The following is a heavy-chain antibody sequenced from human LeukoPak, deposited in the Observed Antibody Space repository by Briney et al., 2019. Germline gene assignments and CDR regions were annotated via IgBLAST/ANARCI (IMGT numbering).Heavy chain of an antibody. CDR2: IKQDGSEK. CDR3: ARGINYYYYYMDV. Sequence: GGSLRLSCAASGFTFSSYWMSWVRQAPGKGLEWVANIKQDGSEKYYVDSVKGRFTISRDNAKNSLYLQMNNLRAEDTAVYYCARGINYYYYYMDVWSKGTTVTVSS. V-gene: IGHV3-7*01. CDR1: GFTFSSYW. J-gene: IGHJ6*03.